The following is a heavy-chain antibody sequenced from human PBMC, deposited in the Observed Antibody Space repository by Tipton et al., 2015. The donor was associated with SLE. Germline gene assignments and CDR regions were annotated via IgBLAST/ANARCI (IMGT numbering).Heavy chain of an antibody. CDR1: EDTFSSYA. D-gene: IGHD5-12*01. CDR2: IIPFSDTT. J-gene: IGHJ4*02. CDR3: ATFRGGGYSGYDLMGYFDY. Sequence: QLVQSGAEMKKPGSSVKVSCKTSEDTFSSYAISWVRQAPGQGLEWMGGIIPFSDTTNYPQKFQDRVTIIADESTSTVYMELSSLRSDDKAIYYCATFRGGGYSGYDLMGYFDYGGQGTLFSVSS. V-gene: IGHV1-69*01.